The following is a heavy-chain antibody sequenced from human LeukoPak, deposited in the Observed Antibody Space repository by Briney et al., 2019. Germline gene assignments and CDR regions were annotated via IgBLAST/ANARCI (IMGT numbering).Heavy chain of an antibody. D-gene: IGHD2-15*01. CDR3: ARERTLTSCYDY. CDR1: GYTFTGYY. V-gene: IGHV1-2*02. J-gene: IGHJ4*02. CDR2: INPNSGGT. Sequence: GASVKVSCKASGYTFTGYYMHWVRQAPGQGLEWMGWINPNSGGTNYAQKFHGRVTMTRDTSISTAYMELSRLRSDDTAVYYCARERTLTSCYDYWGQGTLVTVSS.